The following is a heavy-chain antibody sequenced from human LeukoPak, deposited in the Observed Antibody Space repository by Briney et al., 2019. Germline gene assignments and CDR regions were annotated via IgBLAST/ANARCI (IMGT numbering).Heavy chain of an antibody. V-gene: IGHV3-30*07. J-gene: IGHJ4*02. CDR2: ISYDGSNK. Sequence: GGSLRLSCAASGFTFSSYTMHWVRQAPGKGLGWVAVISYDGSNKYYADSVKGRFTISRDNSKNTVYLQMDSLRVEDTAVYYCGKTTTGYSSGRYPGWPVDYWGQGTLVTVSS. CDR3: GKTTTGYSSGRYPGWPVDY. CDR1: GFTFSSYT. D-gene: IGHD6-19*01.